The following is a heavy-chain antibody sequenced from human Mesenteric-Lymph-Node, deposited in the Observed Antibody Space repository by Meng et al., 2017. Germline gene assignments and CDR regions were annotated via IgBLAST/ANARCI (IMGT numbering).Heavy chain of an antibody. J-gene: IGHJ4*02. Sequence: SETLSLTCTVSGVSITSRDYYWGWTRQTPGKGLEWIASIHSSGSTYRNQSLRSRISISLDTPRNQFPLTLNSVTTADTAVYYCVRDLVDYAAGTSKHQPGWGQGALVTVSS. CDR2: IHSSGST. CDR3: VRDLVDYAAGTSKHQPG. D-gene: IGHD2-8*02. V-gene: IGHV4-39*06. CDR1: GVSITSRDYY.